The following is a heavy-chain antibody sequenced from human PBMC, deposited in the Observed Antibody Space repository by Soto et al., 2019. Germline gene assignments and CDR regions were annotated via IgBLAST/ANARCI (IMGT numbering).Heavy chain of an antibody. CDR3: ARQRYFDY. CDR1: VYIFQNYW. CDR2: IYPGDSNI. J-gene: IGHJ4*02. Sequence: GESLKISCQASVYIFQNYWIGWVRQMPGKGLEWLGIIYPGDSNIRYNPSFQGQVTISADKSLSTTYLHWSSLKASDTAMYYCARQRYFDYWGQGTLVTVSS. V-gene: IGHV5-51*01.